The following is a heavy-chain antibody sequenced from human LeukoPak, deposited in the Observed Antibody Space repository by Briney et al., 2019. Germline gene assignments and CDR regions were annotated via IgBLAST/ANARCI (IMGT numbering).Heavy chain of an antibody. V-gene: IGHV1-2*02. CDR3: TRLLYSSGWYTSGY. CDR2: INPNSGGT. D-gene: IGHD6-19*01. CDR1: GYTFTAYY. Sequence: ASVKVSCKASGYTFTAYYIYWVRQAPGQGLEWMGWINPNSGGTKYAQKFQDRVTMTRDTSISTAYMELSRLRSDDTAVYYCTRLLYSSGWYTSGYWGQGTLVSVSS. J-gene: IGHJ4*02.